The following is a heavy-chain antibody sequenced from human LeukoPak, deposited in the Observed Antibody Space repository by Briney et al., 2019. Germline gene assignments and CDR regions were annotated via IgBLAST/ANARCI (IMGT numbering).Heavy chain of an antibody. D-gene: IGHD3-22*01. Sequence: GGSLRLSCAASGFTFSSYWMSWVRQAPGKGLEWVANINQDGSAKYYVDSVKGRFTMSRDNPKNSMYLQMNNLRSEGTAVYYCARGDYYDGSGSYTDAFDIWGQGTMVTVSS. CDR1: GFTFSSYW. J-gene: IGHJ3*02. V-gene: IGHV3-7*01. CDR3: ARGDYYDGSGSYTDAFDI. CDR2: INQDGSAK.